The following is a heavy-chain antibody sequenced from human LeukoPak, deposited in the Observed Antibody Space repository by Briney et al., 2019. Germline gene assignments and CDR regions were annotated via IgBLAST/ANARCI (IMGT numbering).Heavy chain of an antibody. CDR2: IYYSGST. D-gene: IGHD6-13*01. CDR3: ARGSGIAAAGWFDY. J-gene: IGHJ4*02. V-gene: IGHV4-59*01. CDR1: GGSISSYY. Sequence: SETLSLTCTVSGGSISSYYWSWIRQPPGKGLEWIGYIYYSGSTNYNPSLKSRVTISVDTSKNQFSLKLSSVTAADTAVYYCARGSGIAAAGWFDYWGQGTLVTVSS.